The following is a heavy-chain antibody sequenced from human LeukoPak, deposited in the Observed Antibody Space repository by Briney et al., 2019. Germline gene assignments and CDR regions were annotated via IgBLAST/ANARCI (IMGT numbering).Heavy chain of an antibody. Sequence: SETLSLTRTVSGGSISSYYWSWIRQPPGKGLEGIGYIYYSGRTNYNPSLKSRVTISVDTSKNQFSLKLSSVTAADTAVYYCAGIVVVPAATPRDAFDIWGQGTMVTVSS. CDR3: AGIVVVPAATPRDAFDI. J-gene: IGHJ3*02. V-gene: IGHV4-59*01. CDR1: GGSISSYY. CDR2: IYYSGRT. D-gene: IGHD2-2*01.